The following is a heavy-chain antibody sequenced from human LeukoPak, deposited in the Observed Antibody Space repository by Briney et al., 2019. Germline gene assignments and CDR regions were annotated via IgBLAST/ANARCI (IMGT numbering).Heavy chain of an antibody. CDR2: ISSSSTYI. D-gene: IGHD3-22*01. CDR1: GFTFNAYG. V-gene: IGHV3-21*01. Sequence: GGSLRLSCAASGFTFNAYGMNWVRQAPGEGLEWVSSISSSSTYIYYADSVKGRFTISRDSAKNSLYLQMNSLRAEDTAVYYCAREWRYYDSSGYYDYWGQGTLVTVSS. J-gene: IGHJ4*02. CDR3: AREWRYYDSSGYYDY.